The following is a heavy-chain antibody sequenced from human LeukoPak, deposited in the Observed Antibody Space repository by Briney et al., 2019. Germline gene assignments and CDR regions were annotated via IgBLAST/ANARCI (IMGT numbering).Heavy chain of an antibody. CDR3: ATLRGSYMDY. CDR1: GFTFSSHS. CDR2: ISSSSSYI. J-gene: IGHJ4*02. D-gene: IGHD1-26*01. Sequence: GGSLRLSCAASGFTFSSHSMNWVRQAPGKGLEWVSSISSSSSYIYYADSVKGRFTISRDNAKNSLYLQMNSLRAEDTAVYYCATLRGSYMDYWGQGTLVTVSS. V-gene: IGHV3-21*04.